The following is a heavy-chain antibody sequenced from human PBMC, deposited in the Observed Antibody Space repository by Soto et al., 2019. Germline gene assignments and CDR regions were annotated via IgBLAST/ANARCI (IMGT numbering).Heavy chain of an antibody. CDR1: RFTLSNYW. V-gene: IGHV3-74*01. J-gene: IGHJ4*02. CDR2: IKSDGSYT. D-gene: IGHD5-12*01. CDR3: EWIYWPVVNF. Sequence: GGSLRLSCEASRFTLSNYWMHWVRQAPGKGLVWVSRIKSDGSYTSYADSVKGRFTISRDSAKNTVYLQMNSLTVEDTAVYYCEWIYWPVVNFWGQGIVVTVSS.